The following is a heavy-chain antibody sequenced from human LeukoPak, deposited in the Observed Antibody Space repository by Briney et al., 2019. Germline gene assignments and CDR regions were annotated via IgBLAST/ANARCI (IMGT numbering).Heavy chain of an antibody. V-gene: IGHV1-2*02. CDR3: VKGWDSSGYYAFDI. J-gene: IGHJ3*02. CDR2: INPNSGGT. CDR1: GYAFTGFH. D-gene: IGHD3-22*01. Sequence: ASVKVSCKASGYAFTGFHIHWVRQAPGQGPEWMAWINPNSGGTKYAQKFQGRVTMTRDTSISTAYMEMSRLTSDDTAVYYCVKGWDSSGYYAFDIWGQGTMVTVSS.